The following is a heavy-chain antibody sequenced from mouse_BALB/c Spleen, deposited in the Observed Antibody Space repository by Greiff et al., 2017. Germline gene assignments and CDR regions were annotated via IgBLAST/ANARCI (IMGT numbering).Heavy chain of an antibody. CDR1: GFTFSSYA. V-gene: IGHV5-6-5*01. CDR3: ARYPLGNYEAWFAY. D-gene: IGHD2-1*01. Sequence: EVKLVESGGGLVKPGGSLKLSCAASGFTFSSYAMSWVRQTPEKRLEWVASISSGGSTYYPDSVTGRFTISRDNARNILYLQMSSLRSEDTAMYYCARYPLGNYEAWFAYWGQGTLVTVSA. CDR2: ISSGGST. J-gene: IGHJ3*01.